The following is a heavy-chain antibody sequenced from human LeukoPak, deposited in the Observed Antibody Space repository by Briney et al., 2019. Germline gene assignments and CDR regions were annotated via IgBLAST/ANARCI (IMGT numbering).Heavy chain of an antibody. CDR3: ARGMRFGSSGYSLGYYYYGMDV. J-gene: IGHJ6*02. CDR1: GYTFTSYD. D-gene: IGHD3-22*01. V-gene: IGHV1-8*01. CDR2: MNPNSGNT. Sequence: ASVKVSCKASGYTFTSYDINWVRQATGQGLEWMGWMNPNSGNTGYAQKFQGRVTMTRNTSISTAYMELSSLRSEDTAVSYCARGMRFGSSGYSLGYYYYGMDVWGQGTTVTVSS.